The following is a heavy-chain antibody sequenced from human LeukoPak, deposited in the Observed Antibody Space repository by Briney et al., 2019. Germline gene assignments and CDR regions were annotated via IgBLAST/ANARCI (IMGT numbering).Heavy chain of an antibody. CDR2: IWYDGSNK. Sequence: GGSLKLSCAASGFTFSSYGMHWVRQAPGKGLEWVAGIWYDGSNKYYADSVKGRFTISRDNSKNTLYLQMNSLRAEDTAVYYCARGPLYSSGWYFDYWGQGTLVTVSS. V-gene: IGHV3-33*01. D-gene: IGHD6-19*01. CDR1: GFTFSSYG. CDR3: ARGPLYSSGWYFDY. J-gene: IGHJ4*02.